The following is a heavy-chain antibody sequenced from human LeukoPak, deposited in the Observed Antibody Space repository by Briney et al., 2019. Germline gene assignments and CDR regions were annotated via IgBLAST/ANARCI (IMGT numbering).Heavy chain of an antibody. Sequence: PGGSLRLSCAASGFTFSIYGMSWVRQAPGKGLEWVSTISGSGDSTDYADSVKGRFTISRDDSKNTLFLRMNSLRVEDTAVYYCAKEAGLDYSGSGSYYKAPPYWGQGTLVTVSS. CDR2: ISGSGDST. J-gene: IGHJ4*02. CDR1: GFTFSIYG. D-gene: IGHD3-10*01. CDR3: AKEAGLDYSGSGSYYKAPPY. V-gene: IGHV3-23*01.